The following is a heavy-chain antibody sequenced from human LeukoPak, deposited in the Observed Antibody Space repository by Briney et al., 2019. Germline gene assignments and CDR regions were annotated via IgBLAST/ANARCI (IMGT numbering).Heavy chain of an antibody. CDR2: ISYDGSNK. CDR1: GFTFCSYA. D-gene: IGHD5-24*01. Sequence: PGRSLRLSCAASGFTFCSYAMHWVRQAPGKGLEWVAVISYDGSNKYYADSVKGRFTISRDNSKNTLYLQMNSLRAEDTAVYYCARGVEAGGAFDIWGQGTMVTVSS. V-gene: IGHV3-30*01. J-gene: IGHJ3*02. CDR3: ARGVEAGGAFDI.